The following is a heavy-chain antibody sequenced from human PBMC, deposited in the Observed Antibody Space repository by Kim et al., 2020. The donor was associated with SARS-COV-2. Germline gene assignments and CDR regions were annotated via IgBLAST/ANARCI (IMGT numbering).Heavy chain of an antibody. Sequence: GGSLRLSCAASGFTVSSNYMSWVRQAPGKGLEWVSVIYSGGSTYYADSVKGRFTISRDNSKNTLYLQMNSLRAEDTAVYYCARHHGDRKSYYYYYGMDVWGQGTTVTVSS. J-gene: IGHJ6*02. CDR1: GFTVSSNY. V-gene: IGHV3-53*01. D-gene: IGHD4-17*01. CDR2: IYSGGST. CDR3: ARHHGDRKSYYYYYGMDV.